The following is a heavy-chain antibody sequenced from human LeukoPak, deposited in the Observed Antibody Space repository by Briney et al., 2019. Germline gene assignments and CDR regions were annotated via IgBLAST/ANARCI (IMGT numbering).Heavy chain of an antibody. D-gene: IGHD2-2*01. CDR3: TTGRVIVVVPAAIPDY. J-gene: IGHJ4*02. CDR1: GFTFSNAW. Sequence: PGGSLRLSCAASGFTFSNAWMNWVRQAPGKGLEWVGRIKSKTDGGTTDYAAPVKGRFTISRDDSKNTLYLQMNSLKTEDTAVYDCTTGRVIVVVPAAIPDYWGQGTLVTVSS. V-gene: IGHV3-15*07. CDR2: IKSKTDGGTT.